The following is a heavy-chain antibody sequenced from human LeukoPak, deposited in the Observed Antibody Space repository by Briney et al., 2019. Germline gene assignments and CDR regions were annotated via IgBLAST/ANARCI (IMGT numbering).Heavy chain of an antibody. J-gene: IGHJ6*02. CDR2: FDPGDGET. CDR3: ATRRVDRCSGGSCYSAPYYYGMDV. CDR1: GYTLTELS. Sequence: ASVKVSCKVSGYTLTELSMHWVRQAPGKGLEWMGGFDPGDGETIYAQKFQGRVTMTEDTSTDTAYMELSSLRSEDTAVYYCATRRVDRCSGGSCYSAPYYYGMDVWGQGTTVTVSS. V-gene: IGHV1-24*01. D-gene: IGHD2-15*01.